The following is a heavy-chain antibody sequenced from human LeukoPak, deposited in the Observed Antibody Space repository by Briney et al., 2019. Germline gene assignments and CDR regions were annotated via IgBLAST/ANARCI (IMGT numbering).Heavy chain of an antibody. V-gene: IGHV6-1*01. CDR2: TYYRFKWYN. J-gene: IGHJ4*02. Sequence: SQTLSLTCAISGDSLSSNSAAWKSIRQSRARSLEWLGRTYYRFKWYNDYAGAVKSRITINRDTSKNQFSLELNSLTPEDGAVKSRARVGSSGWYYIDYWGQGTLVTVSS. CDR1: GDSLSSNSAA. D-gene: IGHD6-19*01. CDR3: ARVGSSGWYYIDY.